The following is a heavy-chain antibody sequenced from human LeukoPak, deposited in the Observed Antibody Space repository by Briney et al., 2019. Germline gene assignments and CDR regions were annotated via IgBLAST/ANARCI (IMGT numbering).Heavy chain of an antibody. D-gene: IGHD6-13*01. Sequence: SLRLSCAASGFTFDDYAMHWVRQAPGKGLEWVSGISWNSGSIGYADSVKGRFTISRDNAKNSLYLQMNSLRAEDTALYYCAFERSSSWYPYFQHWGQGTLVTVSS. J-gene: IGHJ1*01. V-gene: IGHV3-9*01. CDR2: ISWNSGSI. CDR3: AFERSSSWYPYFQH. CDR1: GFTFDDYA.